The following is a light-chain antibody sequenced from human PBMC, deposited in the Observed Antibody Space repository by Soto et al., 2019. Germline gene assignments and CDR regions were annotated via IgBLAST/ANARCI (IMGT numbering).Light chain of an antibody. V-gene: IGLV1-51*01. CDR3: GTWDSSLSAGV. CDR1: SSNIGKNY. CDR2: DNN. J-gene: IGLJ3*02. Sequence: QSVLTQPPSVSAAPGQKVTISCSGSSSNIGKNYVSWYQHLPGTAPKLLIFDNNKGDRFSCSKSGTSATLDITGLQTGDEADYYCGTWDSSLSAGVFGGGTKLTVL.